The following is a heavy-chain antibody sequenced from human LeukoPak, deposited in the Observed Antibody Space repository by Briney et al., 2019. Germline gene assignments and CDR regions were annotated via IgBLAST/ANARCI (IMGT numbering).Heavy chain of an antibody. D-gene: IGHD6-6*01. CDR3: ARNEYSSFTAYYYYMDV. Sequence: GASVKVSCKASGYTFTGYYMHWVRQAPGQGLEWMGWINPNSGGTNYAQKFQGRVTMTRDTSISTAYMELSSLRSEDTAVYYCARNEYSSFTAYYYYMDVWGKGTTVTVSS. CDR1: GYTFTGYY. V-gene: IGHV1-2*02. J-gene: IGHJ6*03. CDR2: INPNSGGT.